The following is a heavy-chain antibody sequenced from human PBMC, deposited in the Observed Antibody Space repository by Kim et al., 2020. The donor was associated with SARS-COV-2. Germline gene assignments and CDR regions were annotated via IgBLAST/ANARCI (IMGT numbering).Heavy chain of an antibody. J-gene: IGHJ4*02. Sequence: GGSLRLSCAASGFTFSSYWMSWVRQAPGKGLEWVANIKQDGSEKYYVDSVKGRFTISRDNAKNSLYLQMNSLRAEDTAVYYCARKNRIGSSWYIAFDYWGQGTLVTVSS. CDR3: ARKNRIGSSWYIAFDY. V-gene: IGHV3-7*03. D-gene: IGHD6-13*01. CDR2: IKQDGSEK. CDR1: GFTFSSYW.